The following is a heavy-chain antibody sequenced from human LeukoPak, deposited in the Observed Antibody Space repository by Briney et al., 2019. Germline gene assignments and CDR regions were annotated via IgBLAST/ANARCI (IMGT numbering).Heavy chain of an antibody. CDR2: INAGNGNT. J-gene: IGHJ6*03. D-gene: IGHD3-3*01. V-gene: IGHV1-3*01. CDR1: GYTFTSYA. CDR3: ARNKVWSGPLDYYYYMDV. Sequence: ASVKVSCKASGYTFTSYAMHWVRQAPGQRLEWMGWINAGNGNTKYSQKFQGRVTITTDESTSTAYMELSSLRSEDTAVYYCARNKVWSGPLDYYYYMDVWGKGTTVTVSS.